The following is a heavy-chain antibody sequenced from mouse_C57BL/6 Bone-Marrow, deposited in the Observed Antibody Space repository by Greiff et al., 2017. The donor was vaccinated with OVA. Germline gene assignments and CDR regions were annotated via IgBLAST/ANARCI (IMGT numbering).Heavy chain of an antibody. V-gene: IGHV5-9-1*02. CDR3: TRERAAQAPYYFDY. CDR1: GFTFSSYA. Sequence: EVHLVESGEGLVKPGGSLKLSCAASGFTFSSYAMSWVRQTPEKRLEWVAYISSGGYYIYYADTVKGRFTISRDNARNTLYLQMSSLKSEDTAMYYCTRERAAQAPYYFDYWGQGTTLTVSS. J-gene: IGHJ2*01. CDR2: ISSGGYYI. D-gene: IGHD3-2*02.